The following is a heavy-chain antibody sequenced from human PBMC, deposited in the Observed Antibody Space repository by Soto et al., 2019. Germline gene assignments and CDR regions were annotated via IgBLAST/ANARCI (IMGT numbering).Heavy chain of an antibody. Sequence: EVQLVESGGGLVQPGGSLSISCAASGFTVSSNYMNRVRQAPGKGLVWASVFYSGGSTYYANSLKGRFTISRDNSKNTVSLQMNSLRAEDTAVYYCARDFVHGDHPEYFQHWGQGTLVTVSS. J-gene: IGHJ1*01. V-gene: IGHV3-66*01. D-gene: IGHD4-17*01. CDR3: ARDFVHGDHPEYFQH. CDR1: GFTVSSNY. CDR2: FYSGGST.